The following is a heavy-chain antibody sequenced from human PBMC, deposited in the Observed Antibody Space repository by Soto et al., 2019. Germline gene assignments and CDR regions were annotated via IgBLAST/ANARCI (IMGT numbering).Heavy chain of an antibody. J-gene: IGHJ4*02. D-gene: IGHD3-22*01. V-gene: IGHV3-33*01. CDR1: GFTFSSYG. CDR3: ARALLYYDSSGYYGY. CDR2: IWYDGSNK. Sequence: GGSLRLSCAASGFTFSSYGMHWVRQAPGKGLEWVAVIWYDGSNKYYADSVKGRFTISRDNSRNTLYLQMNSLRAEDTAVYYCARALLYYDSSGYYGYWGQGTLVTVSS.